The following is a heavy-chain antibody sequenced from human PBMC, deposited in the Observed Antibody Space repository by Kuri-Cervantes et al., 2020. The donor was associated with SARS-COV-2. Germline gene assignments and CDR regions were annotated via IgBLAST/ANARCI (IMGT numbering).Heavy chain of an antibody. D-gene: IGHD3-22*01. CDR2: IIPIFGTA. Sequence: SVKVSCKASGDTFNTYAISWVRQAPGQGLEWMGGIIPIFGTANYAQKFQGRVTITADESTSTAYMELSSLRSEDTAVYYCARERGIYDSSGYYYKWGQGTLVTVSS. CDR1: GDTFNTYA. CDR3: ARERGIYDSSGYYYK. V-gene: IGHV1-69*13. J-gene: IGHJ4*02.